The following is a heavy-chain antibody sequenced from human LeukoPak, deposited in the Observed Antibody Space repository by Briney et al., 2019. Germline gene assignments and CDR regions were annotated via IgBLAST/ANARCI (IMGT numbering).Heavy chain of an antibody. J-gene: IGHJ6*03. CDR3: ARDKTPSRYYYYYYMDV. Sequence: PGGSLRLSCAASGFTFSSYWMSWVRQAPGKGLEWVANIKQDGSEKYYVDSVKGRSTISRDNAKNSLYLQMNSLRAEDTAVYYCARDKTPSRYYYYYYMDVWGKGTTVTVSS. CDR2: IKQDGSEK. V-gene: IGHV3-7*01. CDR1: GFTFSSYW. D-gene: IGHD2-15*01.